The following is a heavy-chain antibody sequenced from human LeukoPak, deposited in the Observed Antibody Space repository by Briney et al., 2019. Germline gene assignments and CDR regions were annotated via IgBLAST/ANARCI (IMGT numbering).Heavy chain of an antibody. CDR3: VQRGVGPRGTYYFDF. Sequence: PGGSLRLSCASSGFTFCSYSMNWVRQAPGKGLEWVSSISTTSNYIYYADSVKGRFTISRDNAKSSLYLQMNSLRAEDTALYYCVQRGVGPRGTYYFDFWGQGTLVTVSS. D-gene: IGHD1-26*01. J-gene: IGHJ4*02. CDR2: ISTTSNYI. CDR1: GFTFCSYS. V-gene: IGHV3-21*01.